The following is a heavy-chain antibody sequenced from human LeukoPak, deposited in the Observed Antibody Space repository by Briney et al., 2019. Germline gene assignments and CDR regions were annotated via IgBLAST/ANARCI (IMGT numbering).Heavy chain of an antibody. V-gene: IGHV4-61*02. J-gene: IGHJ4*02. CDR2: IYSSGST. CDR3: ARAAHSGSLAPFDY. CDR1: GGSISSGSYY. Sequence: KPSQTLSLTCTVSGGSISSGSYYWSWIRQPAGKGLEWIGRIYSSGSTNYNPSLKSRVTMSLDTSKNQFSLKLSSVTAADTAVYYCARAAHSGSLAPFDYWGQGTLVTVSS. D-gene: IGHD1-26*01.